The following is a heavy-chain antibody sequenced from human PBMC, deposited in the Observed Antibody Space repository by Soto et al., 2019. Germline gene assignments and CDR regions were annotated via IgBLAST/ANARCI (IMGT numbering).Heavy chain of an antibody. J-gene: IGHJ6*02. V-gene: IGHV3-48*02. CDR2: ISSRSGTI. CDR3: ARDCGKGYGMDV. Sequence: VQLVESGGGLVQPGGSLRLSCAASGFTFTNYNMNWVRQAPGKGLEWVSYISSRSGTIYYADSVKGRFTISRDNAKNSLYLQMNSLRDEDTAVYYCARDCGKGYGMDVWGQGTTVTVSS. CDR1: GFTFTNYN.